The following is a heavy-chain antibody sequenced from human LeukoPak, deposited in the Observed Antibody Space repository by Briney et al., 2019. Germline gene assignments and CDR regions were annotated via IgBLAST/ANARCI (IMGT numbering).Heavy chain of an antibody. Sequence: SETLSLTCAVYGGSFSGYYWSWIRQPPGKGLEWIGEINHSGSTNYNPSLKSRVTISVDTSKNQFSLKLSSVTAADTAVYYCARGRPYYDFSSGYYHGGFDYWGQGTLVTVSS. CDR1: GGSFSGYY. J-gene: IGHJ4*02. CDR3: ARGRPYYDFSSGYYHGGFDY. D-gene: IGHD3-3*01. CDR2: INHSGST. V-gene: IGHV4-34*01.